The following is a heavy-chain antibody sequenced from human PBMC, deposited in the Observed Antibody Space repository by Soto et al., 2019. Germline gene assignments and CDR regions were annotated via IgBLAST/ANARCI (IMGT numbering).Heavy chain of an antibody. J-gene: IGHJ4*02. Sequence: PGGSLRLSCAASGFSFSTYSMTWVRQAPGEGLEWVANIRGTTSATYYADSVRGRFTISRDNARNSLFLQMNSLRDVDTAVYYCARDRTDQGRGSFSCAFWGQGTLVTVSS. D-gene: IGHD1-26*01. CDR2: IRGTTSAT. V-gene: IGHV3-48*02. CDR1: GFSFSTYS. CDR3: ARDRTDQGRGSFSCAF.